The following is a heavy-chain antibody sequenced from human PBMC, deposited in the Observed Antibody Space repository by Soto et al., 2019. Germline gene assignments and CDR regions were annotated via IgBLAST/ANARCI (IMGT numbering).Heavy chain of an antibody. CDR3: AKDHLGARDCFDY. CDR1: GFTFSSYG. Sequence: QVQLVESGGGVVQPGRSLRLSCAASGFTFSSYGMHWVRQAPGKGLEWVAVISYDGSNKYYADSVKGRFTISRDNSKNTLYLQMNGLSAEDTAVYYCAKDHLGARDCFDYWGQGTLVTVSS. V-gene: IGHV3-30*18. D-gene: IGHD1-26*01. J-gene: IGHJ4*02. CDR2: ISYDGSNK.